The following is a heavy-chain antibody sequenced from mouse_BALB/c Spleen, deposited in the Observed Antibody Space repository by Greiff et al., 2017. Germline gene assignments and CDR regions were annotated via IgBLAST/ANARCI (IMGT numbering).Heavy chain of an antibody. CDR2: ISYSGST. J-gene: IGHJ2*01. CDR3: ARRGVVATDY. Sequence: EVKLVESGPGLVKPSQSLSLTCSVTGYSITSDYAWIWIRQFPGNKLEWMGYISYSGSTSYNPSLKSRISITRDTSKNQFFLQLNSVTTEDTATYYCARRGVVATDYWGQGTTLTVSS. V-gene: IGHV3-2*02. CDR1: GYSITSDYA. D-gene: IGHD1-1*01.